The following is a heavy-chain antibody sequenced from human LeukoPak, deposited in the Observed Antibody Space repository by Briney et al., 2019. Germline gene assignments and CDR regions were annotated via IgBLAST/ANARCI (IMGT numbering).Heavy chain of an antibody. V-gene: IGHV4-34*01. Sequence: PSETLSLTCAVYGGSFSGYYWSWIRQPPGKGLEWIGEINHSGSTNYNPSLKSRVTISVDTSKNQFSLKLSSVTAADTAVYYCARVYRGLHIYYYYGMDVWGQGTTVTVSS. CDR2: INHSGST. CDR3: ARVYRGLHIYYYYGMDV. D-gene: IGHD2-2*02. J-gene: IGHJ6*02. CDR1: GGSFSGYY.